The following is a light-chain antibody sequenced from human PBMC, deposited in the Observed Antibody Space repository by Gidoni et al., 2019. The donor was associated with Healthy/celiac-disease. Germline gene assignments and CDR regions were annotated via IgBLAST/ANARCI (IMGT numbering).Light chain of an antibody. CDR3: SSYTSSSPV. V-gene: IGLV2-14*01. CDR1: SSDVGCYNY. Sequence: QSALTQPASVSGSPGQSITISCTGTSSDVGCYNYVSWYQQHPGKAPNLMIYDVSNRPAGVSIRFSGSKSGNTASLTISGLQAEDEADYYCSSYTSSSPVFGGGTKLTVL. CDR2: DVS. J-gene: IGLJ2*01.